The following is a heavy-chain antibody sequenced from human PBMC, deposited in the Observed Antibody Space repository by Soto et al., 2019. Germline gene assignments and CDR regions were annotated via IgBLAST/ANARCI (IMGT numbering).Heavy chain of an antibody. CDR2: IYHSGST. V-gene: IGHV4-4*02. J-gene: IGHJ6*02. D-gene: IGHD2-8*02. CDR1: GGSISSSNW. Sequence: SETLSLTCAVSGGSISSSNWWSWVRQPPGKGLEWIGEIYHSGSTNYNPSLKSRVTISVDKSKNQFSLKLSSVTAADTAVYYCAREDTGRVRGKYYYYGMDVWGQGTTVT. CDR3: AREDTGRVRGKYYYYGMDV.